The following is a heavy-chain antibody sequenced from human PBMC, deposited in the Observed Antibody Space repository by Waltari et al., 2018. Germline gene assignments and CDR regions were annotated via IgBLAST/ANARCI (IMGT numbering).Heavy chain of an antibody. V-gene: IGHV4-34*01. D-gene: IGHD6-13*01. CDR1: GGSFSGYY. CDR2: INHSGST. Sequence: QVQLQQWGAGLLKPSETLSLTCAVYGGSFSGYYWSWIRQPPGKGLELIGEINHSGSTNYNPSLKSRVTISVDTSKNQFSLKLSSVTAADTAVYYCARGRRIGLVAAAKDYWGQGTLVTVSS. CDR3: ARGRRIGLVAAAKDY. J-gene: IGHJ4*02.